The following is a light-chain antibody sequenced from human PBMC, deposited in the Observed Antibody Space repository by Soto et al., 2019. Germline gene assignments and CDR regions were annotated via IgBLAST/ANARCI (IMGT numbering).Light chain of an antibody. V-gene: IGKV3-15*01. CDR2: GAS. J-gene: IGKJ4*01. CDR1: QSVYSY. Sequence: EIVMTQSPATLSVSPGERVTLSCRASQSVYSYLAWYQQKPGQAPRLLIYGASTRATDTPARFSGSGSGTEFTLNISSLQFEDFAVYYCQKYNNWPLTFGGGTKVEL. CDR3: QKYNNWPLT.